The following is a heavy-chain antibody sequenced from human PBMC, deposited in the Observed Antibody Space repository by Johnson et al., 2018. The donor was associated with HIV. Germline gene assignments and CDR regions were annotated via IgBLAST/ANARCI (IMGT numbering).Heavy chain of an antibody. V-gene: IGHV3-30*14. D-gene: IGHD3-9*01. CDR2: ISYDGSNK. CDR3: ARDGRDLVTRGSFDV. CDR1: GFTFISYD. J-gene: IGHJ3*01. Sequence: QMLLVESGGGVVQPGRSLRLSCAASGFTFISYDTQWVRQAPGKGLEWVAVISYDGSNKYYADSVKGRFTISRDNSKNMVYLQMNSLRPEDTAVYYCARDGRDLVTRGSFDVWGQGTVVTVSS.